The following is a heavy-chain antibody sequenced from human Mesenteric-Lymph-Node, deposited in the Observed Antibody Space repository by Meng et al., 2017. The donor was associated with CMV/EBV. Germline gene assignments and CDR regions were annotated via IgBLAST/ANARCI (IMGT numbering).Heavy chain of an antibody. Sequence: SETLSLTCTVSGGSISSYFWSWIRQPPGKGLEWIGYVYYSGSTNYNPSLKSRVTISVDTSKNQFSLKLSSVTAADTAVYYCATPGGGIAAAGAEYFQHWGQGTLVTVSS. D-gene: IGHD6-13*01. CDR1: GGSISSYF. J-gene: IGHJ1*01. CDR3: ATPGGGIAAAGAEYFQH. CDR2: VYYSGST. V-gene: IGHV4-59*01.